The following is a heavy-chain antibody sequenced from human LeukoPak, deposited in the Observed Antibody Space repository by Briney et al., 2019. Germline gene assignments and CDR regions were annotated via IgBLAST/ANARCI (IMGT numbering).Heavy chain of an antibody. Sequence: SETLSLTCIVSGGSISSYYWSWIRQPAGKGLEWIGRIYTSGSTNYNPSLKSRVTMSVDTSKNQFSLKLSSVTAADTAVYYCARGIAVAGTFWFDPWGQGTLVTVSS. V-gene: IGHV4-4*07. CDR1: GGSISSYY. CDR3: ARGIAVAGTFWFDP. CDR2: IYTSGST. J-gene: IGHJ5*02. D-gene: IGHD6-19*01.